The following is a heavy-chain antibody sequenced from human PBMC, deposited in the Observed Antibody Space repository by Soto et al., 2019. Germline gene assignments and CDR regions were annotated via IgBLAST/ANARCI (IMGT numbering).Heavy chain of an antibody. D-gene: IGHD2-21*01. CDR1: GFTFSNSA. CDR2: IRDSGHDT. Sequence: XGSPRLASPASGFTFSNSAVNWGRQAPGKGLDWVSGIRDSGHDTFYADSVKGRFTISRDNSKSTLYLQLSSLRAEDTAIYYCAKGRWASCYFAYYWGQGFLVTVSS. V-gene: IGHV3-23*01. CDR3: AKGRWASCYFAYY. J-gene: IGHJ4*02.